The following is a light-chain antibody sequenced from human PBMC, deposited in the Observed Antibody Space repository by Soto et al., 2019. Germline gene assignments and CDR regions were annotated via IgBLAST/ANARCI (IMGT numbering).Light chain of an antibody. Sequence: EIVLTQSPGTLSLSPGERATLSCRASQSVGSNYLAWYEQKPGQAPRLLIYGASTRATGIPARFSGSGSGTEFTLTISSLQSEDFAVYYCQQYTNWPRTFGQGTKVDIK. CDR2: GAS. V-gene: IGKV3-15*01. CDR3: QQYTNWPRT. CDR1: QSVGSN. J-gene: IGKJ1*01.